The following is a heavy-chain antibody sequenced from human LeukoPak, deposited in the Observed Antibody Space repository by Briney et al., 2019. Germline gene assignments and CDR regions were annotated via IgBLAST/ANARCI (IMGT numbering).Heavy chain of an antibody. CDR3: AKDALMMTQYYYGMDV. CDR1: GFTFSSYA. CDR2: ISGSGGST. J-gene: IGHJ6*02. V-gene: IGHV3-23*01. Sequence: GGSLRLSCAASGFTFSSYAMSWVRQAPGKGLEWVSAISGSGGSTYYADSVKGRFTISRDNSKNTLYLQMNSPRAEDTAVYYCAKDALMMTQYYYGMDVWGQGTTVTVSS. D-gene: IGHD3-16*01.